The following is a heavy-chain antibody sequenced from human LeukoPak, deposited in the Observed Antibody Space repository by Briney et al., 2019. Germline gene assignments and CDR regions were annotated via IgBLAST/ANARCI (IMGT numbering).Heavy chain of an antibody. CDR2: ISYDGSNK. V-gene: IGHV3-30*18. CDR1: GFTFSSYG. Sequence: GGSLRLSCAASGFTFSSYGMHWVRQAPGKGLEWVAVISYDGSNKYYADSVKGRFTISRDNSKNTLYLQMNSLRAEDTAVYYCAKDAAMVPDYWGQGNLVTVSS. CDR3: AKDAAMVPDY. J-gene: IGHJ4*02. D-gene: IGHD5-18*01.